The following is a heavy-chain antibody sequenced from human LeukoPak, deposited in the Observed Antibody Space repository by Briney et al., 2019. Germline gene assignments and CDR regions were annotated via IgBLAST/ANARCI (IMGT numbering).Heavy chain of an antibody. CDR2: IKQDGSEK. CDR1: GFTFSLYW. CDR3: AKAPYYYGSGSPFDY. D-gene: IGHD3-10*01. J-gene: IGHJ4*02. Sequence: PGGSLRLSCAASGFTFSLYWMNWVRRAPGKGLEWVANIKQDGSEKNYVDSVKGRFTISRDNSKNTLYLQMNSLRAEDTAVYYCAKAPYYYGSGSPFDYWGQGTLVTVSS. V-gene: IGHV3-7*03.